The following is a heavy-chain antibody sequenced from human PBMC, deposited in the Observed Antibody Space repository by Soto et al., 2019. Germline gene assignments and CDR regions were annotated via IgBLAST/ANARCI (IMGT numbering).Heavy chain of an antibody. D-gene: IGHD6-19*01. CDR1: GDSISDRAYY. CDR3: ARSIAGQWVLFDY. J-gene: IGHJ4*02. V-gene: IGHV4-39*01. CDR2: MHYTGST. Sequence: NPSETLSLTCNVSGDSISDRAYYWGWIRQPPGKGLEWIGSMHYTGSTYYNPSLKSRVTISVDTSENQFSLKLSPVTAADTAVYYCARSIAGQWVLFDYWGQGAVVTVSS.